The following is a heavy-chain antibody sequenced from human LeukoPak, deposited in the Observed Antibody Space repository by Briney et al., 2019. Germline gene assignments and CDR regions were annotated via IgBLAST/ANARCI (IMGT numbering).Heavy chain of an antibody. Sequence: SETLSPTCAGYGGPFSGYYWSWIRQPPGKGLEWIGEINHSGSTTYNPSLKSRVTISADTSKNQFSLKLSSVTAADTAVYYCARAAPRKGNWFDPWGQGTLVTVSS. CDR3: ARAAPRKGNWFDP. D-gene: IGHD1-14*01. CDR1: GGPFSGYY. J-gene: IGHJ5*02. V-gene: IGHV4-34*01. CDR2: INHSGST.